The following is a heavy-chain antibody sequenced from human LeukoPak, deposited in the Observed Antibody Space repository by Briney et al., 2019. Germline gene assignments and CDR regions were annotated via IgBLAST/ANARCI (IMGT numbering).Heavy chain of an antibody. CDR1: GYTFTSYY. D-gene: IGHD3-10*01. J-gene: IGHJ4*02. CDR2: INPSGGST. V-gene: IGHV1-46*01. Sequence: ASVKVSCKSSGYTFTSYYTYWVRQAPGQGLEWMVIINPSGGSTSYAQKFQGRVTMTRDTSTSTVYMELSSLRSEDTAVYYCARDSGMVRGTVDYWGQGTLVTVSS. CDR3: ARDSGMVRGTVDY.